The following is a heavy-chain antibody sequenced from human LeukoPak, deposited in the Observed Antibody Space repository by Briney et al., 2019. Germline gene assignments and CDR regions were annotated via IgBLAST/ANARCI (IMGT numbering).Heavy chain of an antibody. V-gene: IGHV3-74*01. CDR2: INRDGSST. CDR3: ARARERSAFDI. J-gene: IGHJ3*02. D-gene: IGHD1-26*01. Sequence: GGSLRLSCAASGIIFSNYWMHWVRQAPGKGLVWVSRINRDGSSTSYADSVKGRFTISRDNAKNTLYLQMNSLRAEDTAVYYCARARERSAFDIWGQGTMVTVSS. CDR1: GIIFSNYW.